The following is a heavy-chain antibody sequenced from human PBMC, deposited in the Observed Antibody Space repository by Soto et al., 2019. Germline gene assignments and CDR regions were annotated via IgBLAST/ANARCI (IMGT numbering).Heavy chain of an antibody. CDR1: GYTFTSYA. J-gene: IGHJ4*02. D-gene: IGHD3-22*01. V-gene: IGHV1-3*01. CDR3: AILNLGYYYDSSGYYPL. CDR2: INAGNGNT. Sequence: ASVKVSCKASGYTFTSYAMHWVRQAPGQRLEWMGWINAGNGNTKYSQKFQGRVTITRDTSASTAYMELSSQRSEDTAVYYCAILNLGYYYDSSGYYPLWGQGTLVTVSS.